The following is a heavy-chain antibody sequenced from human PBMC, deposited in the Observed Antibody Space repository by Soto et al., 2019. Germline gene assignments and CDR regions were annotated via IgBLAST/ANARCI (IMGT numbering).Heavy chain of an antibody. J-gene: IGHJ6*02. CDR1: GGSISSSNW. CDR3: ERDQEGMATTAMDV. CDR2: IYHSGST. V-gene: IGHV4-4*02. D-gene: IGHD1-20*01. Sequence: QVQLQESGPGLVKPSGTLSLTCAVSGGSISSSNWWSWVRQPPGKGLEWIGEIYHSGSTNYNPSLKSRVTXXVXKXXNQFSLKLSSVNAADTAVYYCERDQEGMATTAMDVWGQGTRVTVSS.